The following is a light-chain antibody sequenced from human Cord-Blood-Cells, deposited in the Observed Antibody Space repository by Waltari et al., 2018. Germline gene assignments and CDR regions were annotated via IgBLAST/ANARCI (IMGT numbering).Light chain of an antibody. CDR1: SSDVGGYNY. V-gene: IGLV2-14*01. Sequence: QSALTQPASVSGSPGQSITIPCTGTSSDVGGYNYVSWYQPPPGKAPKLMIYDVSNRPSGVSNRFSGSKSGNTASLTISGLQAEDEADYYCSSYTSSSTVVFGGGTKLTVL. J-gene: IGLJ2*01. CDR2: DVS. CDR3: SSYTSSSTVV.